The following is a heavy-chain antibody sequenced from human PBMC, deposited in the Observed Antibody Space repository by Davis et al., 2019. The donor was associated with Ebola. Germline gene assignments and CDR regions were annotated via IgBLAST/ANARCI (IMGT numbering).Heavy chain of an antibody. CDR3: ARAQFPTTSDH. V-gene: IGHV3-23*01. CDR2: ISERGTSK. Sequence: GESLKISCAASGFTFSNYAMSWLRQAPGMGPEWVSGISERGTSKYYAGSVKGRFTISRDNSDNMVYLQLNNLRAEDTAVYYCARAQFPTTSDHWGQGTLVTVSS. J-gene: IGHJ4*02. D-gene: IGHD1-1*01. CDR1: GFTFSNYA.